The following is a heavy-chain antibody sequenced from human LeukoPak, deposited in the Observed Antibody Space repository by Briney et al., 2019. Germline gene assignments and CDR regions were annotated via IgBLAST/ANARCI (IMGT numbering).Heavy chain of an antibody. CDR2: ISGSGGST. J-gene: IGHJ4*02. CDR3: ASGITLLRGVMDF. V-gene: IGHV3-23*01. D-gene: IGHD3-10*01. Sequence: GGSLRLSRAASGFTFSNCAMSWVRQAPGKGLEWVSSISGSGGSTYYADSVKGRFTISRDNSKSTLYLQMNSLRAEDTAVYYCASGITLLRGVMDFWGQGTLVTVSS. CDR1: GFTFSNCA.